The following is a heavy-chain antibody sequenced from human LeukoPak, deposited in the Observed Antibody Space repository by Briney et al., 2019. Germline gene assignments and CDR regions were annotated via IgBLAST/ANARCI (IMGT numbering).Heavy chain of an antibody. Sequence: GGSLRLSCAASGFTFSSYWMSWVRQAPGKGLEWVANIKQDGSEKYYVDSVKGRFTISRDNAKNSLYLQMNSLRAEDTAVYYCARSMAAAGTVRFAFDIWGQGTMVTVSS. CDR1: GFTFSSYW. J-gene: IGHJ3*02. CDR2: IKQDGSEK. V-gene: IGHV3-7*05. CDR3: ARSMAAAGTVRFAFDI. D-gene: IGHD6-13*01.